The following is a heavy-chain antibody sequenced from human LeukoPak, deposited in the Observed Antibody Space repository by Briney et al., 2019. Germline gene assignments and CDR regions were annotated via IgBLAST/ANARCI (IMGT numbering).Heavy chain of an antibody. V-gene: IGHV3-53*01. CDR2: IYSGGST. CDR1: GFAVSSNY. J-gene: IGHJ4*02. D-gene: IGHD2-21*01. Sequence: GGSLRLSCAASGFAVSSNYMSCVRQAPGKRLEWVSVIYSGGSTYYADSVKGRFTISRDNSKNTLYLQMNSLRAEDTAVYYCARAVPPVMTFDYWGQGTLVTVSS. CDR3: ARAVPPVMTFDY.